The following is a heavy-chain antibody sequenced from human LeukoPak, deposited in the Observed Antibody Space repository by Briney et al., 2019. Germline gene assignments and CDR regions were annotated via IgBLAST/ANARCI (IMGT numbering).Heavy chain of an antibody. V-gene: IGHV4-34*01. D-gene: IGHD3-10*01. CDR2: INHSGST. CDR3: ARHTSPTYYYGSWIAFDI. J-gene: IGHJ3*02. CDR1: GGSFSGYY. Sequence: KTSETLSLTCAVYGGSFSGYYWSWIRQPPGKGLEWIGEINHSGSTNYNPSLKSRVTISVDTSKNQFSLKLSSVTAADTAVYYCARHTSPTYYYGSWIAFDIWGQGTMVTVSS.